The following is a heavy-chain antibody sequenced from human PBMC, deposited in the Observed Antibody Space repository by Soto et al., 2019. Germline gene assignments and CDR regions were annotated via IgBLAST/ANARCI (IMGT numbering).Heavy chain of an antibody. CDR1: GGTFSSYT. Sequence: ASVKVSCKASGGTFSSYTISWVRQAPGQGLEWMGRIIPILGIANYAQKFQGRVTITADKSTSTAYMELSSLRSEDTAVYYCARGPRIRIAAAGNLGSLLDYWGQGTLVTVSS. CDR3: ARGPRIRIAAAGNLGSLLDY. CDR2: IIPILGIA. V-gene: IGHV1-69*02. D-gene: IGHD6-13*01. J-gene: IGHJ4*02.